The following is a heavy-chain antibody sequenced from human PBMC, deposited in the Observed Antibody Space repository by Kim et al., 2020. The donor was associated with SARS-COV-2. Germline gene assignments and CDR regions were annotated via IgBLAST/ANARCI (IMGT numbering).Heavy chain of an antibody. V-gene: IGHV1-69*13. J-gene: IGHJ6*02. CDR3: ARDLMTYGMDV. CDR1: GGTFSTYA. Sequence: SVKVSCKASGGTFSTYAISWVRQAPGQGLEWMGGIIVMFGTTNYAQRFQGRVTITADESTTTAYMELSSLRSEDTAIYYCARDLMTYGMDVWGQGTTVT. CDR2: IIVMFGTT.